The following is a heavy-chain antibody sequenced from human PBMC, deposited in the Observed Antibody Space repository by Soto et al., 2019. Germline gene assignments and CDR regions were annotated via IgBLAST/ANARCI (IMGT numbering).Heavy chain of an antibody. J-gene: IGHJ4*02. D-gene: IGHD1-1*01. CDR2: ISAHNGNT. V-gene: IGHV1-18*01. Sequence: QVHLVQSGAEVKKPGASVKVSCKGSGYTFTSYGITWVRQAPGQGLAWMGWISAHNGNTDYAQKLQGRVTVTRDTSTSTAYMELRSLRSDDTAVYYCARGRYGDYWGQGAVVTVSS. CDR3: ARGRYGDY. CDR1: GYTFTSYG.